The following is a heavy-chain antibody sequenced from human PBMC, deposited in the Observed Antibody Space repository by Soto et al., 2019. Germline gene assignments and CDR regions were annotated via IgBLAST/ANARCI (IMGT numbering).Heavy chain of an antibody. CDR2: ISYSGNT. CDR1: GDFISSHY. V-gene: IGHV4-59*08. D-gene: IGHD1-1*01. Sequence: QVQLQESGPGLVKPSETLSLTCTVSGDFISSHYWSWIRQPPGKGLEWIGYISYSGNTNYSPSLKSRVTVSVDTSKKQLSLELTSLTAADTAVYDCVRHVHLTTNDIWGQGTLVTGSS. J-gene: IGHJ4*02. CDR3: VRHVHLTTNDI.